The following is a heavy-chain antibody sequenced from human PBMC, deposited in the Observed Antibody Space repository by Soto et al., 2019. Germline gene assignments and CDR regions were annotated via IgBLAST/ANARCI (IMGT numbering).Heavy chain of an antibody. CDR2: IYYSGST. CDR1: GGSISSSSYY. J-gene: IGHJ5*02. V-gene: IGHV4-39*01. D-gene: IGHD6-13*01. Sequence: QLQLQESGPGLVKPSETLSLTCTVSGGSISSSSYYWGWIRQPPGKGLEWIGSIYYSGSTYYNPCLKGRVTISVDTSKNQFSLKLSSVTAADTAVYYCARFRYSSNYVFNWFDPWGQGTLVTVSS. CDR3: ARFRYSSNYVFNWFDP.